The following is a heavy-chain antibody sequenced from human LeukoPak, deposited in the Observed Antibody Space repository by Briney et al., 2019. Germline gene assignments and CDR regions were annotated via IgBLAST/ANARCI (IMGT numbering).Heavy chain of an antibody. CDR1: GYTFTGYY. CDR2: INPNSGGT. J-gene: IGHJ3*02. D-gene: IGHD3-16*01. V-gene: IGHV1-2*02. CDR3: ARGGPDWGDAFDI. Sequence: APVKVSCKASGYTFTGYYMHWVRQAPGQGLEWMGWINPNSGGTSYAQKFQGRVTMTRDTSISTAYMELSRLRSDDTAVYYCARGGPDWGDAFDIWGQGTMVTVSS.